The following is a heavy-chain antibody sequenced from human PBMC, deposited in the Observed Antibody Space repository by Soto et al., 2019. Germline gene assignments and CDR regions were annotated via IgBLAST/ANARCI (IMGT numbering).Heavy chain of an antibody. CDR3: AKDMTGTSYKYYMDV. CDR1: GFTFDDYA. D-gene: IGHD1-1*01. CDR2: ISWNTGTI. Sequence: DVQLVESGGGLVQPGRSLRLSCAASGFTFDDYAMHWVRQAPGKGLEWVSGISWNTGTIAYADSVKGRFTISRVNPKNSLYLQMNSLRPEDTALYYCAKDMTGTSYKYYMDVWGKGTTVTVSS. V-gene: IGHV3-9*01. J-gene: IGHJ6*03.